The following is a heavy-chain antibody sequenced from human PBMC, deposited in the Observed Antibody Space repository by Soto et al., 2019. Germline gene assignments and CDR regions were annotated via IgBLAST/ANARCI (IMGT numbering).Heavy chain of an antibody. D-gene: IGHD6-19*01. V-gene: IGHV1-18*01. CDR3: ARVPLGAVAGATTHGDS. CDR1: GYTFTSYG. Sequence: ASVKVSCKASGYTFTSYGISWVRQAPGQGLEWMGGISAYNGNTNYAQKLQGRVTITTDTSTSTAYMALRSLRSDDTAVYSCARVPLGAVAGATTHGDSWGQGTLVTVSS. CDR2: ISAYNGNT. J-gene: IGHJ4*02.